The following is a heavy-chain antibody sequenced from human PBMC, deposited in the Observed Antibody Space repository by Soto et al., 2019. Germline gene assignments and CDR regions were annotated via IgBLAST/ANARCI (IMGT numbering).Heavy chain of an antibody. CDR1: GGSISSSSYY. CDR3: ARLGGDGDYVIIY. V-gene: IGHV4-39*01. CDR2: IYYSGST. J-gene: IGHJ4*02. D-gene: IGHD4-17*01. Sequence: SETLSLTCTVSGGSISSSSYYWGWIRPPPGKGLEWIGSIYYSGSTYYNPSLKSRVTISVDTSKNQFSLKLSSVTAADTAVYYCARLGGDGDYVIIYWGQGTLVTVSS.